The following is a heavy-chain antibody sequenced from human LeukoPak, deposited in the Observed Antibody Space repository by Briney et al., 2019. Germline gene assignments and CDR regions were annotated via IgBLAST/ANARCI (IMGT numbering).Heavy chain of an antibody. D-gene: IGHD5-24*01. Sequence: GGSLTLSCAASGFTFKNYVMNWVRQASGKGLDWVSAISSNGDSTYYADSVKGRFTISRDNSKNTLYLQMNSLRAEDTAVYYCAKDGYSCSPARLDYWGQGSLVIVSS. J-gene: IGHJ4*02. CDR3: AKDGYSCSPARLDY. V-gene: IGHV3-23*01. CDR1: GFTFKNYV. CDR2: ISSNGDST.